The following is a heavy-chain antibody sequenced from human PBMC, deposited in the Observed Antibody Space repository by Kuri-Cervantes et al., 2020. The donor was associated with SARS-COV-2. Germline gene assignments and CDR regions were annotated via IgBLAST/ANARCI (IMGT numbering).Heavy chain of an antibody. CDR2: ISGSGGST. V-gene: IGHV3-23*01. CDR3: VKDTWVRAYYFDY. D-gene: IGHD1-26*01. Sequence: GGSLRLSCAASGFTFSSYAMSWVRQAPGKGLEWVSAISGSGGSTYYADSVKGRFTISRDNSKNTLYLQMNSLRAEDTAVDYCVKDTWVRAYYFDYWGQGNLVTVSS. CDR1: GFTFSSYA. J-gene: IGHJ4*02.